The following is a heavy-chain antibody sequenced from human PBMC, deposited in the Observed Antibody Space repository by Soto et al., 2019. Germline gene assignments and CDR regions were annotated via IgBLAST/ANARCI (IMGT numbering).Heavy chain of an antibody. J-gene: IGHJ1*01. CDR3: MRESWGVHH. CDR1: GFTFSTYW. D-gene: IGHD3-16*01. V-gene: IGHV3-74*01. Sequence: GWSLRLSCAASGFTFSTYWMYWVRQAPGKGLVCVSHINSDVSGTTYADSVKGRFTISRDNAKNTLYLQMNSLRAEDTAVYYWMRESWGVHHGGQGTLGTVS. CDR2: INSDVSGT.